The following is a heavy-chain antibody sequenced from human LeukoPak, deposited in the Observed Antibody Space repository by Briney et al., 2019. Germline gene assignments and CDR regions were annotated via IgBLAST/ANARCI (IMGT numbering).Heavy chain of an antibody. CDR2: INSDGSST. D-gene: IGHD2-2*01. CDR3: ARALVVPAAMDAFNI. J-gene: IGHJ3*02. CDR1: GFTFSSYW. Sequence: GGSLRLSCAASGFTFSSYWMHWVRQAPGKGLVWVSRINSDGSSTSYADSVKGRFTISRDNAKNTLYLQMNSLRAEDTAVYYCARALVVPAAMDAFNIWGQGTMVTVSS. V-gene: IGHV3-74*01.